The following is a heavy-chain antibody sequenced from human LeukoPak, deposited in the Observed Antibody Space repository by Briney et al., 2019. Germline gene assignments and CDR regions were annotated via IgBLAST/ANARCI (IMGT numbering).Heavy chain of an antibody. Sequence: PGRSLRLSCAASGFTFDDYAMQWVRQAPGKGLEWVSGISWNSGNTGYADSVKGRFTISRDNAKNSLYLQMNSLRAEDTALYYCVKDLNPGIEDGFDVWGQGTMVTVSS. CDR3: VKDLNPGIEDGFDV. CDR2: ISWNSGNT. J-gene: IGHJ3*01. D-gene: IGHD1-26*01. V-gene: IGHV3-9*01. CDR1: GFTFDDYA.